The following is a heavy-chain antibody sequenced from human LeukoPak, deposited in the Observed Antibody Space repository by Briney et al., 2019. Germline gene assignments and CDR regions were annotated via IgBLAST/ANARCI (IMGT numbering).Heavy chain of an antibody. V-gene: IGHV1-3*01. D-gene: IGHD6-19*01. CDR1: GYTFTSYA. J-gene: IGHJ6*02. Sequence: ASVKVSCKASGYTFTSYAMHWVRQAPGQRLEWMGWINAGNGNTKYSQKFQGRVTITRDTSASTAYMELSSLRSEDTAVYYCATLTVAGTRESYYYYYYGMDVWGQGTTVTVSS. CDR3: ATLTVAGTRESYYYYYYGMDV. CDR2: INAGNGNT.